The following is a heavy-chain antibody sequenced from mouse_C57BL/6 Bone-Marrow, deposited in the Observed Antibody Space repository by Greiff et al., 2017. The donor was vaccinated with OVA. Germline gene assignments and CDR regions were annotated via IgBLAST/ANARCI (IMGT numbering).Heavy chain of an antibody. CDR2: IDPETGGT. J-gene: IGHJ4*01. D-gene: IGHD2-3*01. V-gene: IGHV1-15*01. CDR1: GYTFTDYE. Sequence: QVQLQQSGAELVRPGASVTLSCKASGYTFTDYELHWVKQTPVHGLEWIGAIDPETGGTAYNQKFKGKAILTADKSSSTSYIELRSLTSEDSAVYYCTRSLLYYYAMDYWGQGTSVTGSS. CDR3: TRSLLYYYAMDY.